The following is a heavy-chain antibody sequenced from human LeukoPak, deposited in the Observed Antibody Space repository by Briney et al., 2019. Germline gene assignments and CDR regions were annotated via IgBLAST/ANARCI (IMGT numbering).Heavy chain of an antibody. D-gene: IGHD3-10*01. Sequence: GGSLRLSCAASGLTFNSYAMNWVRQAPGKGLEWVSAISASGGTTYYADSVKGRFTISRDNSKNTLYLQMNSLRAEDTAVYYCAKRGGSGTPDYWGQGTLVTVSS. CDR1: GLTFNSYA. CDR3: AKRGGSGTPDY. J-gene: IGHJ4*02. CDR2: ISASGGTT. V-gene: IGHV3-23*01.